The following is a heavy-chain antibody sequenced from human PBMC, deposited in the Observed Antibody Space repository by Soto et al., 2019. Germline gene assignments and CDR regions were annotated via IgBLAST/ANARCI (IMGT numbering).Heavy chain of an antibody. CDR2: ISGSGGST. CDR1: GFTFSSYA. J-gene: IGHJ3*02. D-gene: IGHD2-15*01. CDR3: AKVVVVVVAATRGAFDI. Sequence: PGGSLRLSCAASGFTFSSYAMRWVRQAPGKGLEWVSAISGSGGSTYYADSVKGRFTISRDNSKNTLYLQMNSLRAEDTAVYYCAKVVVVVVAATRGAFDIWGQGTMVTVSS. V-gene: IGHV3-23*01.